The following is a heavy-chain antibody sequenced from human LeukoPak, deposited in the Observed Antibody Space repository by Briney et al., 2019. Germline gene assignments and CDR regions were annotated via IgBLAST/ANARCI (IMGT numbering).Heavy chain of an antibody. Sequence: SVKVSCKASGGTFSSYAISWVRQAPGQGLEWMGGIIPIFGTANYAQKFQGRVTITADESTSTAYMELSSLRSEDTAVYYCAGGTTRLSTDYYYYGMDVWGQGTTVTVSS. D-gene: IGHD4/OR15-4a*01. CDR1: GGTFSSYA. V-gene: IGHV1-69*13. CDR3: AGGTTRLSTDYYYYGMDV. J-gene: IGHJ6*02. CDR2: IIPIFGTA.